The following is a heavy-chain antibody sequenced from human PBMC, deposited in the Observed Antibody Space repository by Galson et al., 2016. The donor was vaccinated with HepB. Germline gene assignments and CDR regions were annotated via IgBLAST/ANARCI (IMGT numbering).Heavy chain of an antibody. Sequence: SETLSLTCDVHGGSIRGYHWNWIRQPPGKGLEWLGEINDGGITSYSPSLESRVTVSVDLSKSQLSLNLVAVTAADTAVYYCARGRGRTWPTSDYWGQGVLVTVSS. CDR1: GGSIRGYH. J-gene: IGHJ4*02. CDR2: INDGGIT. V-gene: IGHV4-34*01. D-gene: IGHD2/OR15-2a*01. CDR3: ARGRGRTWPTSDY.